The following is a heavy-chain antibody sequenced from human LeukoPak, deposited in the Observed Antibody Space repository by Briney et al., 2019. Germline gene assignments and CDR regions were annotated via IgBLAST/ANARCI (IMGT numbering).Heavy chain of an antibody. Sequence: GRSLRLSCAASGFTFDDYAMHWVRQAPGKGLEWVSGISWNSGSIGYADSVKGRFTISRDNAKNSLFLQMNSLRAEDTAMYYCARDFGYGSGKGAFDLWGQGTMVTVSS. CDR2: ISWNSGSI. CDR1: GFTFDDYA. V-gene: IGHV3-9*01. CDR3: ARDFGYGSGKGAFDL. J-gene: IGHJ3*01. D-gene: IGHD3-10*01.